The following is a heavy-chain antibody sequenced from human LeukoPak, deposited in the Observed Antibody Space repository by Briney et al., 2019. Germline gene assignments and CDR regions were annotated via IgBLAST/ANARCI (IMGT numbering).Heavy chain of an antibody. CDR3: ARCRVLMTFHCYYMDV. Sequence: ASVKVSCKASGYTFTSYGISWVRQAPGQGLEWMGWMSAYNGNTNYAQKLQGRVTMTTDTSTSTAYMELRSPRSDDTAVYYCARCRVLMTFHCYYMDVWGKGTTVTVSS. V-gene: IGHV1-18*01. CDR2: MSAYNGNT. D-gene: IGHD2/OR15-2a*01. CDR1: GYTFTSYG. J-gene: IGHJ6*03.